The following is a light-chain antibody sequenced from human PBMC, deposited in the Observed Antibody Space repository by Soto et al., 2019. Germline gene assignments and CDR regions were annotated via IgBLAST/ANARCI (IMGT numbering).Light chain of an antibody. V-gene: IGLV2-11*01. Sequence: QSALAQPRSVSGSPGHSVTISCTGTSSDVGAYSYVSWYQQHPGKAPKLMIYDVTKRPSGVPDRFSGSKSGNTASLTISGLQAEDEADYYCCSYAGSPTLYVFGTGTKVTVL. CDR3: CSYAGSPTLYV. J-gene: IGLJ1*01. CDR1: SSDVGAYSY. CDR2: DVT.